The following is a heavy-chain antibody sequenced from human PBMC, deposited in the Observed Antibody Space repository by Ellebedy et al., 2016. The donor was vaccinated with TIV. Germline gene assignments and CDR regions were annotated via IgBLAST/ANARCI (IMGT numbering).Heavy chain of an antibody. D-gene: IGHD6-13*01. CDR3: ARGPSWSYFDY. CDR2: ISTDGSHK. Sequence: PGGSLRLSCAASGFTFSSYAIHWVRQVPGKGLEWVALISTDGSHKYYAESVEGRFTISRDNSKNMLYLQMDSLRADDTALYDCARGPSWSYFDYWGQGTLVTVSS. V-gene: IGHV3-30*04. CDR1: GFTFSSYA. J-gene: IGHJ4*02.